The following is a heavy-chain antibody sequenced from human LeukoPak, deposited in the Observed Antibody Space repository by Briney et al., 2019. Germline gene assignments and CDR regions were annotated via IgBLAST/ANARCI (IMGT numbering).Heavy chain of an antibody. CDR2: INHSGST. J-gene: IGHJ6*02. Sequence: SETLSLTCAVYGGSFSGYYWSWIRQPPGKGLEWIGEINHSGSTNYNPSLKSRVTISVDTSKNQFSLKLSSVTAADTAVYYCARDNYCSSTSCYEGAYYYYGMDVWGQGTTVTVSS. V-gene: IGHV4-34*01. CDR1: GGSFSGYY. CDR3: ARDNYCSSTSCYEGAYYYYGMDV. D-gene: IGHD2-2*01.